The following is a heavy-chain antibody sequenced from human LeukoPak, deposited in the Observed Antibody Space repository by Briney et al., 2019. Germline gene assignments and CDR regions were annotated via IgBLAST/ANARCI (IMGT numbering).Heavy chain of an antibody. J-gene: IGHJ4*02. Sequence: GESLKISCKGSGYSFSNYWIGWVRQMPGKGLEWMGMTYPDDSDTRVSPSFQGQVTISADKSTSTAYLQWSSLKASDTAMYYCGRPGGSYGSDFDFWGQGTLVTVSS. CDR2: TYPDDSDT. V-gene: IGHV5-51*01. CDR3: GRPGGSYGSDFDF. D-gene: IGHD1-26*01. CDR1: GYSFSNYW.